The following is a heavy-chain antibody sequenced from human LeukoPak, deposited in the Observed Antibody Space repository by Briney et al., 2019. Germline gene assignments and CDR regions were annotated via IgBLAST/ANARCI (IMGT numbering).Heavy chain of an antibody. CDR3: AREMGSGYGDPFDY. V-gene: IGHV3-7*01. CDR1: GFTFSSYW. J-gene: IGHJ4*02. D-gene: IGHD4-17*01. CDR2: IKQDGSEK. Sequence: GGSLRLSCAASGFTFSSYWMSWVRQAPGKGLEWVANIKQDGSEKYYVDSVKGRFTISRDNAKNSLYLQMNSLRAEDTAVYYCAREMGSGYGDPFDYWGQGTLVTVSS.